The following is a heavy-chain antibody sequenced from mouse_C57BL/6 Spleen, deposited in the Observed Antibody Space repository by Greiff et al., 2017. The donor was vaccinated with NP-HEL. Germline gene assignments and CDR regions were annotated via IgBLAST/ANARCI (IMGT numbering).Heavy chain of an antibody. Sequence: VQLQQPGTELVKPGASVKLSCKASGYTFTSYWMHWVQQRPGQGLEWIGNINPSNGGTYYKEKFKSKATLTVDKSASTAYMQFSSLTSENSAVYYCARRGTGRYFDYWGQGTTLTVSS. D-gene: IGHD4-1*01. CDR3: ARRGTGRYFDY. CDR1: GYTFTSYW. CDR2: INPSNGGT. J-gene: IGHJ2*01. V-gene: IGHV1-53*01.